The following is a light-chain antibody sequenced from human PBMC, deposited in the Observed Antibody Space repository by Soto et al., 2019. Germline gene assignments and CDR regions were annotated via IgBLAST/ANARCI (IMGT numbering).Light chain of an antibody. Sequence: QSVLTHPASVSGSPGQSITISCTGTSSDVGSYNLVSWYQQHPGKAPKLMIYEGSKRPSGVSNRSSGSKSGNTASLTISGLQAEDEADYYCCSYAGSSTFFYVLGTGTQVTVL. V-gene: IGLV2-23*03. CDR2: EGS. J-gene: IGLJ1*01. CDR3: CSYAGSSTFFYV. CDR1: SSDVGSYNL.